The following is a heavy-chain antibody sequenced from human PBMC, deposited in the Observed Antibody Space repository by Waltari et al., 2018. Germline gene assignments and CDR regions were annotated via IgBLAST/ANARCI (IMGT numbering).Heavy chain of an antibody. CDR3: VRDSDYAFDF. J-gene: IGHJ3*01. Sequence: EVQLVESGGGLVQPGGSLRLSCAVSGFKFSDCSINWVRQAPGKGLEWVSSMWTTSNTIHYADSVKGRFTISRDNAKSSLYLQMSSLRVEDTAVYYCVRDSDYAFDFWGPGTMVTVSS. CDR1: GFKFSDCS. CDR2: MWTTSNTI. V-gene: IGHV3-48*01.